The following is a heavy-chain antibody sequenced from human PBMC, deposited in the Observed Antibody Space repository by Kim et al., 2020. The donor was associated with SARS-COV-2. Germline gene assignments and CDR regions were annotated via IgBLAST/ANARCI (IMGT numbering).Heavy chain of an antibody. CDR1: GFTFSSYA. Sequence: GGSLRLSCAASGFTFSSYAMSWVRQAPGKGLEWVSVIYSGGSSTYYADSVKGRFTISRDNSKNTLYLQMNSLRAEDTAVYYCAKVAYYYDSSGTFDYWGQGTLVTVSS. J-gene: IGHJ4*02. CDR2: IYSGGSST. CDR3: AKVAYYYDSSGTFDY. V-gene: IGHV3-23*03. D-gene: IGHD3-22*01.